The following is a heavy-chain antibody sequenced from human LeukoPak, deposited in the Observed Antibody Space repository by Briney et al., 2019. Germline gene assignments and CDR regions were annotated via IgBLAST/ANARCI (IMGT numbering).Heavy chain of an antibody. CDR1: GGSISSGDYY. CDR3: ARGVESYGDYGY. V-gene: IGHV4-61*08. Sequence: SQTLSLTCTVSGGSISSGDYYWSWIRQPPGKGLEWIAYMYNSGSTNYNPSLKSRVTISIDTSKNQFSLKLSSLTAADTAIYYCARGVESYGDYGYWGQGILVTVSS. CDR2: MYNSGST. D-gene: IGHD4-17*01. J-gene: IGHJ4*02.